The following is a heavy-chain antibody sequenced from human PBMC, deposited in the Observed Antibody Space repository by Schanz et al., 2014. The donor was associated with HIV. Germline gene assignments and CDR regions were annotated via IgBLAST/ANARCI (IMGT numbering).Heavy chain of an antibody. CDR1: GGSFRGYY. CDR2: VRHIGGT. V-gene: IGHV4-34*02. D-gene: IGHD4-17*01. J-gene: IGHJ4*01. Sequence: QVQLQQWGAGLLKPSETLSLTCAVYGGSFRGYYWTWIRQFPGLGLEWIGGVRHIGGTNYNPSLKSGVPMSMDMSKNQFSLTLPSVTAADTAVYFCARGDFGGNSVDYWGHGNMVTVSS. CDR3: ARGDFGGNSVDY.